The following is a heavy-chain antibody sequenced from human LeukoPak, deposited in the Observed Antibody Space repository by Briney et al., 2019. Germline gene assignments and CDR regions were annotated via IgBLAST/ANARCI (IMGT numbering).Heavy chain of an antibody. J-gene: IGHJ4*02. D-gene: IGHD6-13*01. Sequence: GGSLRLSCAASGFTFSSYAMHWVRQAPGKGLEWVSYISSSSSTIYYADSVKGRFTISRDNAKNSLYLQMNGLRAEDTAVYYCARGSGYSSSWRVDYWGQGTLVTVSS. CDR1: GFTFSSYA. CDR3: ARGSGYSSSWRVDY. CDR2: ISSSSSTI. V-gene: IGHV3-48*04.